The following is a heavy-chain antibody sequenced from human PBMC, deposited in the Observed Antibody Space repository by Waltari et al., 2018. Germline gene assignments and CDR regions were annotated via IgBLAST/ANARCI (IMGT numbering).Heavy chain of an antibody. D-gene: IGHD3-3*01. CDR3: ARDRDFSTLDV. Sequence: EVQLVESGGGLVQPGGSLRLSCVGSGFTFNNYWIAWVRQAPGGGLEWVDNIRKDGSTKQYVGSVKGRFTISRDNAMNSVYLQLNSLRVEDTAVYYCARDRDFSTLDVWGQGTSVTVSS. CDR2: IRKDGSTK. J-gene: IGHJ6*02. CDR1: GFTFNNYW. V-gene: IGHV3-7*04.